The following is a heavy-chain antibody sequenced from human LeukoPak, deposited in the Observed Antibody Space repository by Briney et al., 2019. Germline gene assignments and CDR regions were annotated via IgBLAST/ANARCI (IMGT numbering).Heavy chain of an antibody. CDR2: INHSGSA. D-gene: IGHD2-21*02. CDR3: EGREIDCVGDCYLNY. Sequence: TSETLSLTCAVYGGSFRGYYWQCIRQPPGKGLEWIGEINHSGSANYNPSLKSRVAIAVDTSNNQFFLKVNSVSAADTAVNYCEGREIDCVGDCYLNYWGRGNMVTVS. J-gene: IGHJ4*02. V-gene: IGHV4-34*01. CDR1: GGSFRGYY.